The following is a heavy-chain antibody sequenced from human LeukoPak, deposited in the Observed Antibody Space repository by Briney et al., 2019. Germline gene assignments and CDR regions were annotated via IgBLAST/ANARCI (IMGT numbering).Heavy chain of an antibody. CDR1: GFTSSNYW. J-gene: IGHJ4*02. CDR3: ARVKSGSYYPIDY. D-gene: IGHD1-26*01. CDR2: INTDGTGT. Sequence: PGGSLRLSCAASGFTSSNYWMHWVRQTPGKGLVWVSRINTDGTGTSYADSVKGRFTISRDGAKNTLYLQMSGLRAEDTAVYYCARVKSGSYYPIDYWGQGTLVTVSS. V-gene: IGHV3-74*01.